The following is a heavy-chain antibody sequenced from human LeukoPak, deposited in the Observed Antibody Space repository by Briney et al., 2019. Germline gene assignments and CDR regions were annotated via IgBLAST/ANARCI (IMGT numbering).Heavy chain of an antibody. CDR2: IIPIFGTA. CDR3: ARGVQYYYYYGMDV. J-gene: IGHJ6*02. CDR1: GYTFTSYG. Sequence: GASVKVSCKASGYTFTSYGISWVRQAPGQGLEWMGGIIPIFGTANYAQKFQGRVTITTDESTSTAYMELSSLRSEDTAVYYCARGVQYYYYYGMDVWGQGTTVTVSS. V-gene: IGHV1-69*05.